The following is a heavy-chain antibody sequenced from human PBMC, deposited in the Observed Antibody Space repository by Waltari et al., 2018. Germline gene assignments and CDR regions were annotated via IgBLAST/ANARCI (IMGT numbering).Heavy chain of an antibody. Sequence: QVQLVQSGGGVVQPGRSLRVPCAASGYTFSITSMHWARQAPGKGVGWVARMSADGSYKYYGDSVEGRYTVSRDNSENTLYLQMNSLRAEDTAVYYCARGGGGHLDYWGQGTPVTVSS. J-gene: IGHJ4*02. CDR3: ARGGGGHLDY. D-gene: IGHD2-15*01. CDR2: MSADGSYK. V-gene: IGHV3-33*01. CDR1: GYTFSITS.